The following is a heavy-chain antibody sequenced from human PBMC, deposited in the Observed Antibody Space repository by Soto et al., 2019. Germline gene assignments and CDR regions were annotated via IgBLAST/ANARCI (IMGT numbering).Heavy chain of an antibody. D-gene: IGHD2-21*02. V-gene: IGHV1-69*02. Sequence: QVQLVQSGAEVKKPGSSVKVSCKASGGTFSSYTISWVRQAPGQGLEWMGRIIPILGIANYAQKFQGRVTITADKPTSTAYMEMSSLRSEDTAVYYCARDAGLAYCGGDCYSWGQGTLVTVSS. CDR2: IIPILGIA. CDR1: GGTFSSYT. CDR3: ARDAGLAYCGGDCYS. J-gene: IGHJ4*02.